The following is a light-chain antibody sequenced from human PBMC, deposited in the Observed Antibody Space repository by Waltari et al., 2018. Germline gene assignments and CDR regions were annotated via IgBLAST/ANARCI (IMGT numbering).Light chain of an antibody. Sequence: EIVLTQSPATLSLSPGERAILSCRASQSVSSYLAWYQQKPGQAPRLLIYDASNRATGIPARFSGSGSGTDFTLTISSLEPEDFAVYYCQQRGNWPITFGQGTRLEIK. J-gene: IGKJ5*01. CDR3: QQRGNWPIT. CDR1: QSVSSY. CDR2: DAS. V-gene: IGKV3-11*01.